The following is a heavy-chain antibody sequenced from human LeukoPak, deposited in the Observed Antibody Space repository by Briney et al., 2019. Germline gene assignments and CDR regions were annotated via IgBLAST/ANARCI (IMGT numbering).Heavy chain of an antibody. CDR3: EAYYYDNSGYDY. V-gene: IGHV3-30*03. CDR1: GFAFSQFP. D-gene: IGHD3-22*01. CDR2: ISHDGGNK. J-gene: IGHJ4*02. Sequence: GRSLRLSCVASGFAFSQFPVHWVRQAPGKRLDGVAFISHDGGNKRYGDSVKGRFTISRDNSKNTLYLQMISLRAEATAVYYCEAYYYDNSGYDYWGQGTLVTVSS.